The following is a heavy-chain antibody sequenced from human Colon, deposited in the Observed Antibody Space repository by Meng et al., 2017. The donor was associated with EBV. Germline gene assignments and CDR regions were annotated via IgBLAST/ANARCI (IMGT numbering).Heavy chain of an antibody. V-gene: IGHV4-34*01. D-gene: IGHD3-10*01. Sequence: QLQLQELWSGRLMPSETLSLTCAVYGGSFRDYYWTWIRHPPGKGLEWIGEIDHRGNTKYNPSLKSRVTISLDTSKKQFSLKVSSVTAADSAVYYCARRGPSGNFSPWSQGALVTVSS. CDR3: ARRGPSGNFSP. CDR1: GGSFRDYY. J-gene: IGHJ5*02. CDR2: IDHRGNT.